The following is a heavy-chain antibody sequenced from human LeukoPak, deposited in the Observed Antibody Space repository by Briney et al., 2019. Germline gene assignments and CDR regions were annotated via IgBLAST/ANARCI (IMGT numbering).Heavy chain of an antibody. CDR1: GFTFSTYW. D-gene: IGHD1-1*01. Sequence: GGSLRLSCAATGFTFSTYWMSWVRQVPGKGLEWVANINQDGSAKYYVDSVKGRFTISRDNAKNSLYLQMNSLRAGDTAVYYCAREKASTTGTTDYDYWGQGTLVTVSS. CDR3: AREKASTTGTTDYDY. CDR2: INQDGSAK. J-gene: IGHJ4*02. V-gene: IGHV3-7*01.